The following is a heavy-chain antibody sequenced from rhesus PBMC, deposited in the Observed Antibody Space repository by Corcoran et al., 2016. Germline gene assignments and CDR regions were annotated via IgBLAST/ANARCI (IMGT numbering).Heavy chain of an antibody. V-gene: IGHV4S12*01. D-gene: IGHD6-25*01. CDR1: GGTISSGYCY. CDR2: IYSNREST. J-gene: IGHJ4*01. Sequence: QVQLQESGPGVVKPSETLSLTCAVSGGTISSGYCYWSWIRQPPGKGLEWIGSIYSNRESTSYNPPLKSRVTISKDTSKHQFSLKLSSVTATDTAVYYCARDLIAAGLDYWGQGVLVTVSS. CDR3: ARDLIAAGLDY.